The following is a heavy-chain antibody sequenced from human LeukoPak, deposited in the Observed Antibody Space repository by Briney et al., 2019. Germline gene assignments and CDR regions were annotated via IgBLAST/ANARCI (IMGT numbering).Heavy chain of an antibody. Sequence: GASVKVSCKASGYTFTGYYMHWVRQAPGQGLEWMGRINPNSGGTNYAQKFQGRVTMTRDTSISTAYMELSRLRSDDTAVYYCARGFGSNPPQGPFFDYWGQGTWSPSPQ. V-gene: IGHV1-2*06. CDR1: GYTFTGYY. CDR3: ARGFGSNPPQGPFFDY. J-gene: IGHJ4*02. CDR2: INPNSGGT. D-gene: IGHD4-11*01.